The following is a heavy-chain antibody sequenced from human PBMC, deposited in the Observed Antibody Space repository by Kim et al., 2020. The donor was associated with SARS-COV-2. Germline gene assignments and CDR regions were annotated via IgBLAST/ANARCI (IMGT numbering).Heavy chain of an antibody. CDR1: GYSFSSYW. CDR2: IYPGDSDT. Sequence: GESLKISCKGSGYSFSSYWIAWVRQMPGKGLEWMGIIYPGDSDTRYSPSFQGQVTISADKSISTAYLQWSSLEASDTAMYYCARRGLTAEHSDVWGRGILITVSS. D-gene: IGHD2-21*02. CDR3: ARRGLTAEHSDV. V-gene: IGHV5-51*01. J-gene: IGHJ2*01.